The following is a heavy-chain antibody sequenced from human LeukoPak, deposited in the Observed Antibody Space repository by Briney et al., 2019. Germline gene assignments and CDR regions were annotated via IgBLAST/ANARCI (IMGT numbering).Heavy chain of an antibody. CDR2: IIPILGIA. V-gene: IGHV1-69*04. CDR1: GGTFSSYT. Sequence: SVKVSCKXSGGTFSSYTISWVRQAPRQGLEWMGRIIPILGIANYAQKFQGRVTITADKSTSTAYMELSSLRSEDTAVYYCARDWGFGSGSYNAFDIWGQGTMVTVSS. CDR3: ARDWGFGSGSYNAFDI. D-gene: IGHD1-26*01. J-gene: IGHJ3*02.